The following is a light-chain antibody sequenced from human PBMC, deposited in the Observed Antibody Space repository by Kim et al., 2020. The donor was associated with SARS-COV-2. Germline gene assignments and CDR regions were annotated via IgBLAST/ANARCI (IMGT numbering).Light chain of an antibody. V-gene: IGKV1-5*01. CDR2: AAS. J-gene: IGKJ1*01. CDR3: QQYSSYST. CDR1: QSISSR. Sequence: GDRVTITCRASQSISSRLAWYQQKPGKAPELLIYAASTLERGVPSRFSGTGSGTEFTLTISSLPSDDLATYYCQQYSSYSTFGQGTNV.